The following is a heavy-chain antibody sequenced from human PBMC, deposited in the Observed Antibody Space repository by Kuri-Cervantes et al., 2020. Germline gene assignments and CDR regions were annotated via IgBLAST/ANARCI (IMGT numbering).Heavy chain of an antibody. CDR1: GGSISSYY. CDR3: ARSPSRYYMDV. J-gene: IGHJ6*03. CDR2: IYYSGST. V-gene: IGHV4-59*01. Sequence: SEALSLTCTVSGGSISSYYWSWIRQPPGKGLEWIGYIYYSGSTNYNPSLMSRVTISVDTSKNQFSLKLSSVTAADTAVYYCARSPSRYYMDVWGKGTTVTVSS.